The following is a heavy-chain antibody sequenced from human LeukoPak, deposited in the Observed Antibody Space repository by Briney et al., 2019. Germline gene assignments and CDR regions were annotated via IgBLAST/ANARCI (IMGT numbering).Heavy chain of an antibody. CDR3: ARSFLSIAAAATDY. J-gene: IGHJ4*02. V-gene: IGHV3-21*01. Sequence: GWSLRLSCAASGFTFSSYSMNWVRQAPGKGLEWVSSISSSSSYIYYADSVKGRFTISRDSAKNSLYLQMNSLRAEDTAVYYCARSFLSIAAAATDYWGQGTLVTVSS. CDR2: ISSSSSYI. CDR1: GFTFSSYS. D-gene: IGHD6-13*01.